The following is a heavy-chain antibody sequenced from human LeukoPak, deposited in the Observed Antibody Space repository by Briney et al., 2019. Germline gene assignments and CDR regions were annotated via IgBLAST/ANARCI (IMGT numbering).Heavy chain of an antibody. Sequence: SETLSLTCAVYGGSFSDYYWSWIRQPPGKGLEWIGSIYHSGSTYYNPSLKSRVAISVDASKNQFSLKLSSMTAADTALYYCATDQEIKWFYYWGQGTLVTVSS. V-gene: IGHV4-34*01. J-gene: IGHJ5*01. CDR1: GGSFSDYY. CDR3: ATDQEIKWFYY. CDR2: IYHSGST.